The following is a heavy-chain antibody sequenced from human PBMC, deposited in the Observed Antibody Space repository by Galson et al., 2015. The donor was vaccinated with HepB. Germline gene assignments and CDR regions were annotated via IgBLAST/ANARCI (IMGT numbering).Heavy chain of an antibody. J-gene: IGHJ3*02. D-gene: IGHD3-3*01. Sequence: VKVSCKVSGYTFTDYYMHWVQQAPGKGLEWMGLVDPEDGETICAEKFQGRVTITADTSTDTAYMELSSLRSEDTAVYYCATASDVLRFLEWSSPRGDAFDIWGQGTMVTVSS. CDR1: GYTFTDYY. V-gene: IGHV1-69-2*01. CDR3: ATASDVLRFLEWSSPRGDAFDI. CDR2: VDPEDGET.